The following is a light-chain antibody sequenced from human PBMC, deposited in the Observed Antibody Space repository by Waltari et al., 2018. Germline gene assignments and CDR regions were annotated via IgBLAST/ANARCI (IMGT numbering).Light chain of an antibody. CDR1: SGSIASNY. Sequence: NFMLTQPHSVSESPGKTVTISCTRSSGSIASNYVQWYQQRPGSAPTTVIYEDNQRPSGVPERFSGSIDSSSNSASLTISGLKTEDEADYYCQSYDSSIRVFGGGTKLTVL. CDR2: EDN. V-gene: IGLV6-57*04. CDR3: QSYDSSIRV. J-gene: IGLJ2*01.